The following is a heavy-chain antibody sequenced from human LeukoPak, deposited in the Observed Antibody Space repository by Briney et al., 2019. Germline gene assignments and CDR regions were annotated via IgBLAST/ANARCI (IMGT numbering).Heavy chain of an antibody. J-gene: IGHJ4*02. V-gene: IGHV3-53*01. D-gene: IGHD3-22*01. CDR2: IYSGGST. CDR1: GFTVSSNY. CDR3: ASLYDSSTSEPNY. Sequence: GSLRLSCAASGFTVSSNYMSWVRQAPGKGLEWVSVIYSGGSTYYADFVKGRFTISTDNSKNTLYLQMNSLRAEDTAVYYCASLYDSSTSEPNYWGQGTLVTVSS.